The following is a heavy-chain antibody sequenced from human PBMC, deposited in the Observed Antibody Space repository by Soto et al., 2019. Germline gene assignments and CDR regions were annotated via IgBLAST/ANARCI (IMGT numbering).Heavy chain of an antibody. D-gene: IGHD6-13*01. CDR3: ARDLGAYSSSGRYYYGMDV. CDR1: GLTFSSYA. CDR2: ISYDGSNT. V-gene: IGHV3-30-3*01. J-gene: IGHJ6*02. Sequence: GGSLRLSCAASGLTFSSYAMHWVRQAPGKGLEWVAVISYDGSNTYYADSVKGRFTISRDNSKNTLYLQMNSLRAEDTAVYYCARDLGAYSSSGRYYYGMDVWGQGTTVTVSS.